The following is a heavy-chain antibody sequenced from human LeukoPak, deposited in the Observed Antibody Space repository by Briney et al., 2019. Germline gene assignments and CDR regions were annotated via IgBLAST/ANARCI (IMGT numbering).Heavy chain of an antibody. CDR1: GFTFSGST. CDR3: IRGAASGSYYGFDV. Sequence: GSLRLSCSASGFTFSGSTMHWVRPASGEGLEWVGRIRSKANNYATAYATSVKGRFTLSRDDSKNTAYLQMNSLKTEDTAVYYCIRGAASGSYYGFDVWGQGATVTVSS. CDR2: IRSKANNYAT. V-gene: IGHV3-73*01. J-gene: IGHJ6*02. D-gene: IGHD1-26*01.